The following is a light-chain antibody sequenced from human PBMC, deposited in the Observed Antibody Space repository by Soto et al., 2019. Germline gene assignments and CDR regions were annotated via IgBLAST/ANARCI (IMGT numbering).Light chain of an antibody. V-gene: IGKV1-5*01. CDR1: QSINYW. Sequence: DIQMTQSPSTLSASVGDRVTITCRASQSINYWLAWCQQKPGKAPNLLIYDASILESGVPSRFSGSGSGTEFTLTITSLQPDDFATYYCQQYNSYSPTTFGQGTKVDIK. CDR2: DAS. CDR3: QQYNSYSPTT. J-gene: IGKJ1*01.